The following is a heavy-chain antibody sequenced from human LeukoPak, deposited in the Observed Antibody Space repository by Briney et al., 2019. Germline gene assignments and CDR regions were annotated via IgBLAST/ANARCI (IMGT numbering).Heavy chain of an antibody. CDR1: GYTFTSYD. D-gene: IGHD1-26*01. J-gene: IGHJ5*02. CDR2: MNPNSGNT. CDR3: ASDLGGT. V-gene: IGHV1-8*02. Sequence: ASVKVSCKASGYTFTSYDINWVRQATGQGLEWMGWMNPNSGNTGYAQKFQGRVTMTEDTSTDTAYMELSSLRSEDTAVYYCASDLGGTWGQGTLVTVSS.